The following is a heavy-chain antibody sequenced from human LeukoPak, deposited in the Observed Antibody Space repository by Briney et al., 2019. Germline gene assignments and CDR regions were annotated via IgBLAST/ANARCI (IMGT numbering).Heavy chain of an antibody. J-gene: IGHJ4*02. V-gene: IGHV4-38-2*01. CDR2: IYHSGST. CDR1: GYSINSGYY. D-gene: IGHD2-2*03. CDR3: ARQAGGYCSSTSCNRAYFDY. Sequence: SETLSLTCAVSGYSINSGYYWGWIRQPPVKGLEWIGSIYHSGSTYYNPSLKSRVTISVDTSKNQFSLKLSSVTAADTAVYYCARQAGGYCSSTSCNRAYFDYWGQGTLVTVSS.